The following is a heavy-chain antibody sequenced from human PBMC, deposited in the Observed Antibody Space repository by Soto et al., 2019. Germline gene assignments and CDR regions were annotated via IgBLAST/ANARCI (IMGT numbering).Heavy chain of an antibody. D-gene: IGHD2-8*01. Sequence: PSETLSLTCAVYGGSFSGYYWSWIRQPPGKGLEWIGEINHSGSSNYNPSLKSRVTISVDTSKNQFSLKLSSVTAADTAVYYCARGPHVLMVYAISYYFDDWGQGTLVTVSS. CDR2: INHSGSS. J-gene: IGHJ4*02. V-gene: IGHV4-34*01. CDR3: ARGPHVLMVYAISYYFDD. CDR1: GGSFSGYY.